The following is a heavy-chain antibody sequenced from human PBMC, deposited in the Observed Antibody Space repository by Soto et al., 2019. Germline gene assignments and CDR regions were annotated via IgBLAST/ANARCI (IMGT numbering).Heavy chain of an antibody. J-gene: IGHJ5*02. CDR2: ISSSGSYI. V-gene: IGHV3-21*01. D-gene: IGHD5-18*01. CDR1: GFTFSSYT. Sequence: GGSLRLSCAASGFTFSSYTMNWVRQAPGKGLEWVSSISSSGSYIHYADSVKGRFTISRDNAKNSLFLQMDSLRAEDTAVYYCARDVETSMDGLNYFDPWGQGTLVTVSA. CDR3: ARDVETSMDGLNYFDP.